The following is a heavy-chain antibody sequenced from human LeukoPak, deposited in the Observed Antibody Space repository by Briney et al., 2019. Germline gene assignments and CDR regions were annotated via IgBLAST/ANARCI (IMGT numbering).Heavy chain of an antibody. Sequence: GASLKISCKASGYKFTSYWIGWVRQLPGKGPEWMGIIYPDDSDIRYSPSFQGQVTISADKSLSTAYLQWSSLKASDSAMYDCARHPYDVFAGYYLDYWGQGTLVTVSS. J-gene: IGHJ4*02. CDR3: ARHPYDVFAGYYLDY. CDR2: IYPDDSDI. D-gene: IGHD3-16*01. V-gene: IGHV5-51*01. CDR1: GYKFTSYW.